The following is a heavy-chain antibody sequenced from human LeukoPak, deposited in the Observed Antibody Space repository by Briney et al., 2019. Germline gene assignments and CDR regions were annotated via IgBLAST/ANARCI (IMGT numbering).Heavy chain of an antibody. CDR2: IQSDGSST. D-gene: IGHD2-8*01. J-gene: IGHJ4*02. V-gene: IGHV3-74*01. CDR3: AKMVREFYTISYYFDY. Sequence: PGGSLRLSCAASGFTFSRYWMDWVRQAPGKGLVWVSRIQSDGSSTSYADSVKGRFTISRDNSKNTLYLQMNSLRAEDTAVYYCAKMVREFYTISYYFDYWGQGTLVTVSS. CDR1: GFTFSRYW.